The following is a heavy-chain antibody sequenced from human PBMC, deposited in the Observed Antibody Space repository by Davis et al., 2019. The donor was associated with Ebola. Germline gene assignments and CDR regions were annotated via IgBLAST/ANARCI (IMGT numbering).Heavy chain of an antibody. CDR1: GFVFSTSV. J-gene: IGHJ3*01. V-gene: IGHV3-23*01. Sequence: GESLNISCAASGFVFSTSVMSWVRRAPGKGLEWVSTIVLSAATYYADSVKGRFTITRDNSTNTLHLQLDSLRVEDTAIYYCVKDSSTVWFDVWGQGTMVTVSS. CDR3: VKDSSTVWFDV. D-gene: IGHD6-19*01. CDR2: IVLSAAT.